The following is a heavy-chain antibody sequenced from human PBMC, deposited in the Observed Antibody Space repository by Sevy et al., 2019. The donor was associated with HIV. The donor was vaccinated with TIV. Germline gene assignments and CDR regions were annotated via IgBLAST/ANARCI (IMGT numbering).Heavy chain of an antibody. CDR1: GFTFSSYG. V-gene: IGHV3-30*18. CDR2: ISYDGSNK. D-gene: IGHD6-25*01. CDR3: VKDLMRRANAFDI. Sequence: GGSLRLSCAASGFTFSSYGMHWVRQAPGKGLEWEAVISYDGSNKYYADSVKRRFTISRDNSKNTLYLQMNSLRAEDTAVYYCVKDLMRRANAFDIWGQGTMVTVSS. J-gene: IGHJ3*02.